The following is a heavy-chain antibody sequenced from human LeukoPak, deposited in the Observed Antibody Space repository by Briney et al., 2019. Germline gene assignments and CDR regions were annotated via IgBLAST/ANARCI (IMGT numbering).Heavy chain of an antibody. D-gene: IGHD5-24*01. Sequence: SETLSLTCTVSGGSMSSYYWSWIRQPPGKALEWIGYIYTSGSTNYNPSLKSRVTISVDASKNQFSLKLSSVTAADTAVYYCETTRIRDGYIPFDYWGQGTLVTVSS. J-gene: IGHJ4*02. V-gene: IGHV4-4*09. CDR1: GGSMSSYY. CDR2: IYTSGST. CDR3: ETTRIRDGYIPFDY.